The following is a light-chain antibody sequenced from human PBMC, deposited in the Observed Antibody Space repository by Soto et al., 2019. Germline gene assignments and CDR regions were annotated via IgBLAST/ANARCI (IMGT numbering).Light chain of an antibody. V-gene: IGLV2-11*01. Sequence: QSVLTQPRSVSGSPGQSVTISCTGTSSDVGVYNYVSWYQQHPDKAPKLMIYDVTKRPSGVPDRFSGSKSGNTASLTISGLQAEDEADYYCCSYTGNSFVFGTGTKLTVL. CDR3: CSYTGNSFV. CDR1: SSDVGVYNY. CDR2: DVT. J-gene: IGLJ1*01.